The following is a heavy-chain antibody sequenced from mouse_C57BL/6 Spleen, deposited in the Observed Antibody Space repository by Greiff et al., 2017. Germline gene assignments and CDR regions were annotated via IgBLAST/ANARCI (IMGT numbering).Heavy chain of an antibody. J-gene: IGHJ4*01. Sequence: DVHLVESGGDLVKPGGSLKLSCAASGFTFSSYGMSWVRQTPDKRLEWVATISSGGSYTYYPDSVKGRFTISRDNAKNTLYLQMSSLKSEDTAMYYCARPAYDSNYEDAMDYWGQGTSVTVSS. CDR1: GFTFSSYG. CDR2: ISSGGSYT. CDR3: ARPAYDSNYEDAMDY. V-gene: IGHV5-6*01. D-gene: IGHD2-5*01.